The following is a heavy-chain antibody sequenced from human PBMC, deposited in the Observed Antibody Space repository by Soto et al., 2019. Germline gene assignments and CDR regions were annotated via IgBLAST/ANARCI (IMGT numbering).Heavy chain of an antibody. J-gene: IGHJ6*02. Sequence: ASVKVSCKASGYTFTGYYMHWVRQAPGQGLEWMGWINPNSGGTNYAQKFQGWVTMTRDTSISTAYMELSRLRSDDTAVYYCARLTLSTGDNHYCMDVWGQGTTVTVSS. CDR1: GYTFTGYY. D-gene: IGHD1-20*01. CDR3: ARLTLSTGDNHYCMDV. CDR2: INPNSGGT. V-gene: IGHV1-2*04.